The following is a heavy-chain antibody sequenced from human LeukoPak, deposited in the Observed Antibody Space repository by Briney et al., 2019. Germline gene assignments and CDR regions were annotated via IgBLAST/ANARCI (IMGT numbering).Heavy chain of an antibody. CDR3: AKRYDFWSGSFDY. V-gene: IGHV3-23*01. J-gene: IGHJ4*02. D-gene: IGHD3-3*01. CDR2: ISGSGGTI. CDR1: GFTFSSYA. Sequence: PGGSLRLSCAASGFTFSSYAMSWVRQAPGKGLEWVSTISGSGGTIYYAESVKGRFTISRDNSKNTLYLQMNSLRAEDTAVYYCAKRYDFWSGSFDYWGQGTLVTVSS.